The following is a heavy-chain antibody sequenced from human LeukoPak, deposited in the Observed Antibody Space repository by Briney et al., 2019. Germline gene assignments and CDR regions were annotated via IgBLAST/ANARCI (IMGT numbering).Heavy chain of an antibody. J-gene: IGHJ4*02. CDR2: ISGSGGST. CDR3: AKPSGAYYYDSSGYYDYFDY. V-gene: IGHV3-23*01. CDR1: GFTFSSYA. Sequence: GGSLRLSCAASGFTFSSYALSWVRQAPGKGLEWVSAISGSGGSTYYADSVKGRFTISRDNSKNTLYLQVNSLRAEDTAVYYCAKPSGAYYYDSSGYYDYFDYWGQGTLVTVSS. D-gene: IGHD3-22*01.